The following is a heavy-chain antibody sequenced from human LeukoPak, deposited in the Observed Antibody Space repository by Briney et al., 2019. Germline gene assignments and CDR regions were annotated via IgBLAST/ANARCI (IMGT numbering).Heavy chain of an antibody. J-gene: IGHJ3*02. CDR1: GYSFTSYW. D-gene: IGHD3-9*01. V-gene: IGHV5-51*01. CDR2: VYPGDSDT. CDR3: ARPAAAHFDWLLGAFDI. Sequence: GESLKISCKGSGYSFTSYWIGWVRQMPGKGLEWMGIVYPGDSDTRYSPSFQGQVTISADKPISTAYLQWSSLKASDTAMYYCARPAAAHFDWLLGAFDIWGQGTMVTVSS.